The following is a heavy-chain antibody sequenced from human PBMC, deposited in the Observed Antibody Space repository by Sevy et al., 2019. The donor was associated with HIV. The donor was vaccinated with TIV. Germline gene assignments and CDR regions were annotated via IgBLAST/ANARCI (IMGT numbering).Heavy chain of an antibody. J-gene: IGHJ4*02. D-gene: IGHD5-18*01. CDR1: GDSISSYY. CDR3: ARGSTLAMVHFDY. Sequence: SETLSLTCTVSGDSISSYYWSWIRQPPGKGLEWIGYIYYSGSTNYNPSLKSRVTISVDTSKNQFSLKLSSVTAADTAVYYCARGSTLAMVHFDYWGQGTLVTVSS. V-gene: IGHV4-59*01. CDR2: IYYSGST.